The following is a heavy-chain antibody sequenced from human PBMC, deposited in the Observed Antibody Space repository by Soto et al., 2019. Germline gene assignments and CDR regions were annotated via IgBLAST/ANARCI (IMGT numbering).Heavy chain of an antibody. Sequence: QVHLVQSGAEVKKPGASVTVSCKASGYTFVDYGLNWVRQAPGQGLEWMGWIGVYNGHTNYAQNLQGRETKNATTSTSTASMELRSMRSDDTAVYYFARPGVSSYADGFDIWGLGTMVTVSS. CDR2: IGVYNGHT. CDR3: ARPGVSSYADGFDI. CDR1: GYTFVDYG. D-gene: IGHD2-2*01. J-gene: IGHJ3*02. V-gene: IGHV1-18*01.